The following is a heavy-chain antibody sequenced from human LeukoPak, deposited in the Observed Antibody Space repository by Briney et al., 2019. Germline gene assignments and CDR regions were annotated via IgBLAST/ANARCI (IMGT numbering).Heavy chain of an antibody. Sequence: PSETLSLTCAVYGGSFSGYYWSWIRQPPGKGLEWIGEINHSGSTNHNPSLKSRVTISVDTSKNQFSLKLSSVTAAGTAVYYCARGRAAFVVVPAATLRPFDYWGQGTLVTVSS. D-gene: IGHD2-2*01. CDR1: GGSFSGYY. V-gene: IGHV4-34*01. J-gene: IGHJ4*02. CDR2: INHSGST. CDR3: ARGRAAFVVVPAATLRPFDY.